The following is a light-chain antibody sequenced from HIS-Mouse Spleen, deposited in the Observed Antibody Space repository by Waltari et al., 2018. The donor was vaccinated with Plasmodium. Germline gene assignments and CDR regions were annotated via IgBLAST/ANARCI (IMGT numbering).Light chain of an antibody. J-gene: IGLJ3*02. Sequence: SYELTQPPSVSVSPGQTARITCSGDALPKKYAYWYQQKSGQAPVLVIYEDSKRPSGTPWRFAGSSSGTMATLTISGAQVEDEADYYCYATDSRGNHRVFGGGTKLTVL. V-gene: IGLV3-10*01. CDR2: EDS. CDR1: ALPKKY. CDR3: YATDSRGNHRV.